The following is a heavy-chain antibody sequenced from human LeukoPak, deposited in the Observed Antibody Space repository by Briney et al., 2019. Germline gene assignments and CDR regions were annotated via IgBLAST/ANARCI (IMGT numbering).Heavy chain of an antibody. CDR2: ISYDGSNK. J-gene: IGHJ4*02. CDR3: ARGFEVDTAMEFDY. Sequence: GGFLRLSCAASGFAFDTYSMTWVRQAPGKGLEWVAVISYDGSNKYYADSVKGRLTISRDNSKNTLYLQMNSLRAEDTAVYYCARGFEVDTAMEFDYRGQGTLVTVSS. CDR1: GFAFDTYS. D-gene: IGHD5-18*01. V-gene: IGHV3-30*03.